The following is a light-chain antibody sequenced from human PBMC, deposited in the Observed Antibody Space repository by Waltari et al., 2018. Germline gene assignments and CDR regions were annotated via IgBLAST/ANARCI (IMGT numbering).Light chain of an antibody. CDR2: DAS. CDR1: QSVSRY. CDR3: QKYGSLPAT. V-gene: IGKV3-20*01. Sequence: DIVLTQSPGTLSLSPGERATLSCRASQSVSRYLAWYQQKPGQAPRLLIYDASTRATGIPDRFSGSGSGTDFSLTISRLEPEDFAVYYCQKYGSLPATFGQRTKVEIK. J-gene: IGKJ1*01.